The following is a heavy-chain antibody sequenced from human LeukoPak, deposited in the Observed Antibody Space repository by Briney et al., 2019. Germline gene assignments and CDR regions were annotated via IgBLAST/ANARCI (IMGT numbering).Heavy chain of an antibody. CDR3: ARDSGSSWYFGAFDI. CDR1: GGSISSYY. V-gene: IGHV4-4*07. J-gene: IGHJ3*02. D-gene: IGHD6-13*01. Sequence: SETLSLTCTVSGGSISSYYWSWIRQPAGKGLEWIGRIYTSGSTNYNPSLKSRVTMSVDTSKNQFSLKLGSVTAADTAVYYCARDSGSSWYFGAFDIWGQGTMVTVSS. CDR2: IYTSGST.